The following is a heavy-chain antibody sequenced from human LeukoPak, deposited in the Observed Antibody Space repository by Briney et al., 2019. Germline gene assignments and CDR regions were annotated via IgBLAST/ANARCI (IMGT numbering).Heavy chain of an antibody. V-gene: IGHV4-59*08. CDR1: GGSIGDYY. CDR2: VQYSGTT. J-gene: IGHJ4*02. D-gene: IGHD1-26*01. CDR3: ARSIGGSPLDY. Sequence: SETLSLTCTVSGGSIGDYYWSWVGQPPGEGLEWIGFVQYSGTTKYNPSLKSRVSMSLDTSKNQFFLQLTSVTAADTAVYYCARSIGGSPLDYWGQGMLVTVSS.